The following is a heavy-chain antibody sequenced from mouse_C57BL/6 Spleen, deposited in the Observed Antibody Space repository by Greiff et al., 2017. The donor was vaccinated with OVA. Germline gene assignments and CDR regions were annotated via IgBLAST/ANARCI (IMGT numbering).Heavy chain of an antibody. CDR1: GFSFTSYG. V-gene: IGHV2-2*01. Sequence: VQLQQSGPGLVQPSQCLSITCTVSGFSFTSYGVHWVRQSPGKGLEWLGVIWSGGSTDYNAAFITRLSISKDNSKSQVFFKMNSLQADDTAIYYCARKQGDYYFDYWGQGTTLTVSS. J-gene: IGHJ2*01. D-gene: IGHD2-13*01. CDR3: ARKQGDYYFDY. CDR2: IWSGGST.